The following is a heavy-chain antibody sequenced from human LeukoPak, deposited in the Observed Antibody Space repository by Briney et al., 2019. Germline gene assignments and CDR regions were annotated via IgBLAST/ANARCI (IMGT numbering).Heavy chain of an antibody. CDR3: VASYYYDSSGYYYEKPFDY. CDR1: GFTFSSYS. J-gene: IGHJ4*02. CDR2: ISSSSSYI. Sequence: GGSLRLSCAASGFTFSSYSMNWVRQAPGKGLEWVSSISSSSSYIYYADSVKGRFTISRDNAKNSLYLQMNSLRAEDTAVYYCVASYYYDSSGYYYEKPFDYWGQGTLVTVSS. V-gene: IGHV3-21*01. D-gene: IGHD3-22*01.